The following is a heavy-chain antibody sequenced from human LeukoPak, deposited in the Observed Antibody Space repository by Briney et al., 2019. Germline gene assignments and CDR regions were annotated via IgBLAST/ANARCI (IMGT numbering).Heavy chain of an antibody. Sequence: GGSLRLSCAASGFTFSDYYMSWIRQAPGKGLEWVSYISSSGSTIYYADSVKGRFTISRDNAKNSLYLQMNSLRAEDTAVYYCARDRREQLWLPYYFDYWGQGTLVTVSS. CDR3: ARDRREQLWLPYYFDY. V-gene: IGHV3-11*04. D-gene: IGHD5-18*01. CDR2: ISSSGSTI. J-gene: IGHJ4*02. CDR1: GFTFSDYY.